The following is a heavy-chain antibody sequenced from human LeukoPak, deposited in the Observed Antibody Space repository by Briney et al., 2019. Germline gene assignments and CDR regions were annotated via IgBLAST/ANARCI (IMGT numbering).Heavy chain of an antibody. Sequence: GASVKVSCTASGYTFTSYGISWVRQAPGQGLEWMGWISAYNGNTNYAQKLQGRVTMTTDTSTSTAYMELRSLRSDDTAVYYCARDFCSSTSCYSPLYYYYYYGMDVWGQGTTVTVSS. V-gene: IGHV1-18*01. J-gene: IGHJ6*02. CDR2: ISAYNGNT. CDR1: GYTFTSYG. D-gene: IGHD2-2*01. CDR3: ARDFCSSTSCYSPLYYYYYYGMDV.